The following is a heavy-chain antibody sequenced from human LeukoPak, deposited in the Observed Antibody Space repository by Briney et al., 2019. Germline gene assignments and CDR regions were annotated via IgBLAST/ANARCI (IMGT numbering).Heavy chain of an antibody. CDR3: ASGSGYSYGLPFDY. CDR1: GYSFTSYW. D-gene: IGHD5-18*01. V-gene: IGHV5-51*01. J-gene: IGHJ4*02. Sequence: PGGSLRLSCKGSGYSFTSYWIGWVRQMPGKGLEWMEIIYPGDSDTRYSPSFQGQVTISADKSISTAYLQWSSLRASDTAMYYCASGSGYSYGLPFDYWGQGTLVTVSS. CDR2: IYPGDSDT.